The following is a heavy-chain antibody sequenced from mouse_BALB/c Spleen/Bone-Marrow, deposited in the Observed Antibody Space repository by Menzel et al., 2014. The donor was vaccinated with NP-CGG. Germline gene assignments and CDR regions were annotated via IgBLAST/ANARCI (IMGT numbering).Heavy chain of an antibody. CDR3: ARFPIYYDSSGAMDY. V-gene: IGHV1-69*02. CDR1: GYTFTSYW. D-gene: IGHD2-4*01. J-gene: IGHJ4*01. Sequence: QLQQSGAELVKPGAPVKLSCKASGYTFTSYWMNWVKQRPGRGLEWIGRIDPSDSETHYNQKFKDKATLTVDKSSSTAYIQLSSLTSEDSAVYYCARFPIYYDSSGAMDYWGQGTSVTVSS. CDR2: IDPSDSET.